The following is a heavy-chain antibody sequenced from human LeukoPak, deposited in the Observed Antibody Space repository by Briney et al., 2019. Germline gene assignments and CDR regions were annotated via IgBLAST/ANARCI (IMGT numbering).Heavy chain of an antibody. J-gene: IGHJ4*02. CDR1: GGTFSSYA. CDR3: ARSIRSGSSSWYVSDY. Sequence: SVKVSCKASGGTFSSYAISWVRQAPGQGLEWMGRIIPIFGTANYAQKFQGRVTITADKSTSTAYMELSSLRSEDTSVYYCARSIRSGSSSWYVSDYWGQGTLVTVSS. V-gene: IGHV1-69*06. CDR2: IIPIFGTA. D-gene: IGHD6-13*01.